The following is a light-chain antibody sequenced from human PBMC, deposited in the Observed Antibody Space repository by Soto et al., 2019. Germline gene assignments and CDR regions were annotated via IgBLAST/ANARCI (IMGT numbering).Light chain of an antibody. CDR2: GAS. J-gene: IGKJ1*01. CDR1: QSVAANY. Sequence: MLSQSPGTVSLSKGERATLSCRASQSVAANYLAWYQQKRGQAPRLVIYGASSRTTGIPDRFSGSGSGTDFTLTISRLEPEDFAVYYCQQYGSSRWTFGQGTKVDIK. V-gene: IGKV3-20*01. CDR3: QQYGSSRWT.